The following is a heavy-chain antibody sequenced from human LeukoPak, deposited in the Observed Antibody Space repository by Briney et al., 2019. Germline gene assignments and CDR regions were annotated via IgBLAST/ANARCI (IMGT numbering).Heavy chain of an antibody. V-gene: IGHV5-51*01. Sequence: GESLKISCKGSGYNFTSYWIAWVRQMPGKGLEWMGIIYPGDSDTRYSPSFQGQVTISADKSISTAYLQWNSLKASDTAMYYCARRAYCGGDCYTDYWGQGTLVTVSS. CDR2: IYPGDSDT. D-gene: IGHD2-21*02. CDR3: ARRAYCGGDCYTDY. J-gene: IGHJ4*02. CDR1: GYNFTSYW.